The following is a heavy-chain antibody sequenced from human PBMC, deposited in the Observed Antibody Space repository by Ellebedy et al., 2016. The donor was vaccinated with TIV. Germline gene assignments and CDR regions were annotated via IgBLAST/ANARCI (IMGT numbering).Heavy chain of an antibody. D-gene: IGHD2-21*02. Sequence: MPSETLSLTCSASGGSVSSTRYYWAWIRQPPGKGLVYIWSVDYSGSPYYNPSFKSRLTLSADTSKNQFSLNLRTVTAADTAVYYCARTDPWQPIDDWGQGILVSVSS. CDR1: GGSVSSTRYY. V-gene: IGHV4-39*01. CDR2: VDYSGSP. J-gene: IGHJ4*02. CDR3: ARTDPWQPIDD.